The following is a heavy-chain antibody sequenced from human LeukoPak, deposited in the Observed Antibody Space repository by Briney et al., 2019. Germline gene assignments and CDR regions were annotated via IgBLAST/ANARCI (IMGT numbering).Heavy chain of an antibody. J-gene: IGHJ6*02. CDR2: IYHSGST. D-gene: IGHD6-13*01. Sequence: SETLSLTCAVSGGSISSGGYSWSWIRQPPGKGLEWIGYIYHSGSTYYNPSLKSRVTISVDRSKNQFSLKLSSVTAADTAVYYCARDSPVQQQLDNYYYYGMDVWGQGTTVTVSS. V-gene: IGHV4-30-2*01. CDR1: GGSISSGGYS. CDR3: ARDSPVQQQLDNYYYYGMDV.